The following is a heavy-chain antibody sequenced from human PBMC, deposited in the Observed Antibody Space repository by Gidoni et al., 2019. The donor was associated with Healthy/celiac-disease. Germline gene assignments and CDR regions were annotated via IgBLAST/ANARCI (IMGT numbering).Heavy chain of an antibody. CDR3: ARRRYCSSTSCYAGSDY. CDR1: GGSISSSSYY. J-gene: IGHJ4*02. V-gene: IGHV4-39*01. Sequence: QLQLQESGPGLVKPSETLSLTCTVSGGSISSSSYYWGWIRQPPGKGLEWIGSIYYSGSNYYNPSLKSRVTISVDTSKNQFSLKLSSVTAADTAVYYCARRRYCSSTSCYAGSDYWGQGTLVTVSS. CDR2: IYYSGSN. D-gene: IGHD2-2*01.